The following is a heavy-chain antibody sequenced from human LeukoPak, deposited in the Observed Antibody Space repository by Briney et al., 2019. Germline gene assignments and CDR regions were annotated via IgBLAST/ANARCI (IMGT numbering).Heavy chain of an antibody. CDR1: GFTFSRYW. J-gene: IGHJ6*02. Sequence: PGGSLRLSCVASGFTFSRYWMTWVRQAPGEGLEWVANIKQDGGEKTYVDSVKGRFTISRDNAKNAVYLQMNSLRVADTAVYYCARGTAMEIYFYGMDVWGQGTTVTVSS. V-gene: IGHV3-7*03. CDR3: ARGTAMEIYFYGMDV. D-gene: IGHD2-21*02. CDR2: IKQDGGEK.